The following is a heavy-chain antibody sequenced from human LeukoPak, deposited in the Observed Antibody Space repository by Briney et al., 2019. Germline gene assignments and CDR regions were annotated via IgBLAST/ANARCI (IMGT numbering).Heavy chain of an antibody. V-gene: IGHV3-21*01. CDR1: GFTFSSYS. CDR3: AIGYCSSTSCYSY. CDR2: ISSSSSYI. J-gene: IGHJ4*02. D-gene: IGHD2-2*02. Sequence: GGSLRLSCAVSGFTFSSYSMNWVRQAPGKGLEWVSSISSSSSYIYHADSVKGRFTISRDNAKNSLYLQMNSLRAEDTAVYYCAIGYCSSTSCYSYWGQGTLVTVSS.